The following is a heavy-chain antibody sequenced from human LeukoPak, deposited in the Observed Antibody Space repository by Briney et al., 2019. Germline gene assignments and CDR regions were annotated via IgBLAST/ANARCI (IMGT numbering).Heavy chain of an antibody. J-gene: IGHJ4*02. CDR2: INPNSGGT. CDR1: GYTFTGYY. D-gene: IGHD3-22*01. Sequence: ASVKVSCKASGYTFTGYYMHWVRQAPAQGLEWMGRINPNSGGTNYAQKFQGRVTMTRDTSISTAYMELSRLRSDDTAVYYSAREGHLSGYYFPDYWGQGTLVTVSS. V-gene: IGHV1-2*06. CDR3: AREGHLSGYYFPDY.